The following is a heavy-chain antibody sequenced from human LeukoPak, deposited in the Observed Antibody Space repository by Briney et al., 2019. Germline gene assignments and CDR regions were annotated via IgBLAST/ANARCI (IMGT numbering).Heavy chain of an antibody. D-gene: IGHD3-16*01. J-gene: IGHJ6*03. CDR2: ISPRSETI. CDR1: GFSFNRRG. V-gene: IGHV3-48*04. Sequence: GGSLRLSCATSGFSFNRRGMNWVRQPPGKGLEWVSYISPRSETIFYAESVQGRFAVSRDDAKGSLYLQMHTLRVEDTAVYYCARIDGPTVFTYYMDLWGKGTAVTVAS. CDR3: ARIDGPTVFTYYMDL.